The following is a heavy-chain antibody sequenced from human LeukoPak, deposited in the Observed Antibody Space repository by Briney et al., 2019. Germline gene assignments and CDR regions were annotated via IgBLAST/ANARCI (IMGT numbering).Heavy chain of an antibody. Sequence: SETLSLTCAVYGGSFSGYYWSWIRQPPGKGLEWIGEINHSGSTNYNPSLKSRVTISVDTSKNEFSLNLRSVTAADTAVYYCARQTPGFMVAGYLDYWGQGTLVTVSS. CDR1: GGSFSGYY. CDR3: ARQTPGFMVAGYLDY. CDR2: INHSGST. D-gene: IGHD3-10*01. J-gene: IGHJ4*02. V-gene: IGHV4-34*01.